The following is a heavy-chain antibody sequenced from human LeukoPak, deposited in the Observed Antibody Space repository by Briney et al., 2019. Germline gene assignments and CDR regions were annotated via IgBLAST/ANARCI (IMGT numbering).Heavy chain of an antibody. CDR2: IIHSGST. J-gene: IGHJ4*02. CDR1: GGSISSYY. CDR3: ARGTYYYGSGSQAY. D-gene: IGHD3-10*01. V-gene: IGHV4-34*01. Sequence: SETLSLTCTVSGGSISSYYWSWIRQPPGKGLEWIGEIIHSGSTNYNPSLKSRVTISVDTSKNQFSLKLSSVTAADTAVYYCARGTYYYGSGSQAYWGQGTLVTVSS.